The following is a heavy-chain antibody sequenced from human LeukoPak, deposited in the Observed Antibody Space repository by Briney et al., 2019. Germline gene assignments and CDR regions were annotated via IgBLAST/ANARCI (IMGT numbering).Heavy chain of an antibody. CDR1: GVSISNYL. V-gene: IGHV4-59*01. CDR3: ARIRMGGDVDN. CDR2: IFHSGRT. Sequence: SETLSLTCTISGVSISNYLWGWLRQPPKKXXXYIGHIFHSGRTNYNPSLRSRVTISVDTSKNHFSLNLSSVTAADTAVYYCARIRMGGDVDNWGQGTLVTVSS. D-gene: IGHD4-17*01. J-gene: IGHJ4*02.